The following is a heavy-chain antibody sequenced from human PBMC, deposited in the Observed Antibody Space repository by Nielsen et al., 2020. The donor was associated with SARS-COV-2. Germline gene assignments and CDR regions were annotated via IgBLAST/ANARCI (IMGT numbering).Heavy chain of an antibody. D-gene: IGHD2-21*02. Sequence: VRQAPGKGLEWVSAISGSGGSTYYADSVKGRFTISRDNSKNTLYLQMNSLRAEDTAVYYCAKVGYCGGDCHDYYYGMDVWGQGTTVTVSS. CDR3: AKVGYCGGDCHDYYYGMDV. CDR2: ISGSGGST. J-gene: IGHJ6*02. V-gene: IGHV3-23*01.